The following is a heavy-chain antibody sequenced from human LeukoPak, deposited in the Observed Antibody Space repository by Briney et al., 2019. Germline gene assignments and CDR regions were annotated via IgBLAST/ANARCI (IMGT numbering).Heavy chain of an antibody. CDR2: ISGSGGST. J-gene: IGHJ4*02. CDR1: GFTFSSYA. D-gene: IGHD4-17*01. CDR3: AKDPSVHTAIDY. Sequence: GGSLRLSCAASGFTFSSYAMSWVRQAPGRGLEWVSAISGSGGSTYYADSVKGRFTISRDNSKNTLYLQMNSLRAEDTAVYYCAKDPSVHTAIDYWGQGTLVTVSS. V-gene: IGHV3-23*01.